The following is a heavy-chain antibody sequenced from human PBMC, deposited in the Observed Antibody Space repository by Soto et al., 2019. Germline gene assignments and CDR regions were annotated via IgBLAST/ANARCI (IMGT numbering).Heavy chain of an antibody. D-gene: IGHD4-4*01. CDR2: ISPNGQGI. CDR3: AKDRQYPRDYFHY. CDR1: GFTVTSNG. J-gene: IGHJ4*02. V-gene: IGHV3-23*01. Sequence: GWALRLSYGVSGFTVTSNGVSWVRQAPGKGLEWVSAISPNGQGIWYADSVKGRFTISRDISRNTVFLQMDSLRAADTAVYYCAKDRQYPRDYFHYWGQGTLVTVSS.